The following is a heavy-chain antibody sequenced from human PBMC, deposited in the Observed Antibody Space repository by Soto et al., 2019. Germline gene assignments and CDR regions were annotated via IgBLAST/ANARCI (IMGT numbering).Heavy chain of an antibody. CDR3: ARGGSSSDNGMDV. CDR1: GFTFSTYS. V-gene: IGHV3-48*02. J-gene: IGHJ6*02. Sequence: EVQLVESGGGLVQPGGSLRLSCAASGFTFSTYSMNWVRQAPGKGLEWVSYISSRSYTIYYVDSVKGRFTISRDNAKHSLYLQMNSLRDEDTAVYYCARGGSSSDNGMDVWGQGTTVTVSS. CDR2: ISSRSYTI. D-gene: IGHD6-6*01.